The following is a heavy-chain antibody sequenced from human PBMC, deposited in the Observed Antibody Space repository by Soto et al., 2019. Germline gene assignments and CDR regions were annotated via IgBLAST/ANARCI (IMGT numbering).Heavy chain of an antibody. Sequence: QVQLVQSGAEVKKPGSSVKVSCKASGGTFSSYTISWVRQAPGQGLEWMGRIIPILGIANYAKKFQGRVTITADKSTSTAYMELSSLRSEDTAVYYCATGSGGSPLDAFDIWGQGTMVTVSS. CDR2: IIPILGIA. CDR3: ATGSGGSPLDAFDI. D-gene: IGHD2-15*01. J-gene: IGHJ3*02. CDR1: GGTFSSYT. V-gene: IGHV1-69*02.